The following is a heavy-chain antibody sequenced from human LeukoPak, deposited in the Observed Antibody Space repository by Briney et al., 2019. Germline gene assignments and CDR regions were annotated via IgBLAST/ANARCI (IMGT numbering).Heavy chain of an antibody. CDR2: ISSDSSYI. V-gene: IGHV3-21*01. Sequence: GGSLRLSCAASGFNFNTYTMNWVRQAPGKGLEWVSSISSDSSYIYYADAVHGRSTVSRDNAKYSLYLQMNSLRAEDTAVYYCAREGRPAAFWGQGTLVTVSS. J-gene: IGHJ4*02. CDR1: GFNFNTYT. D-gene: IGHD2-2*01. CDR3: AREGRPAAF.